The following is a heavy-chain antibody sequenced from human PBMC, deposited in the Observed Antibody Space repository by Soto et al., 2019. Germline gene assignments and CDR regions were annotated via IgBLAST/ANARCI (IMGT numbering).Heavy chain of an antibody. V-gene: IGHV3-23*01. J-gene: IGHJ4*02. CDR3: ARRDSIVSYPYYLDY. CDR1: GFTFSDYT. Sequence: GGSLRLSCAASGFTFSDYTMTWVRQDPGKGLEWVSSISGSSSTTYYADSVKGRFTISRDNSKSTLYLQMNSLRAEDTAIYYCARRDSIVSYPYYLDYWGQGTQVTVSS. CDR2: ISGSSSTT. D-gene: IGHD3-22*01.